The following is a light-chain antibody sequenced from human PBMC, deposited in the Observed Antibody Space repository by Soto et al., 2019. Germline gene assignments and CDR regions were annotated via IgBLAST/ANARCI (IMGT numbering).Light chain of an antibody. CDR3: QQYASSRT. CDR2: DAS. Sequence: EIVLTQSPGTLSLSPGERATLSCRASQSVSSNYLAWYQQKPGQPPRLLIYDASSRASGAPDRFSGSGSGTDFTLTISRLEPEDFAVYYCQQYASSRTFXQGTKADIK. V-gene: IGKV3-20*01. J-gene: IGKJ1*01. CDR1: QSVSSNY.